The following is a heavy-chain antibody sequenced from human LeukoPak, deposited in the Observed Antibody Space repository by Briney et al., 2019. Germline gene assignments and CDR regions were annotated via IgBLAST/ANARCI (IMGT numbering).Heavy chain of an antibody. CDR1: GGSISSYY. CDR2: IYYSGST. J-gene: IGHJ5*02. CDR3: ARVPAAPVSGWFDP. V-gene: IGHV4-59*01. Sequence: SETLSLTCTVSGGSISSYYWSWIRQPPGKGLEWIGYIYYSGSTNYNPFLKSRVTISVDTSKNQFSLKLSSVTAADTAVYYCARVPAAPVSGWFDPWGQGTLVTVSS. D-gene: IGHD2-2*01.